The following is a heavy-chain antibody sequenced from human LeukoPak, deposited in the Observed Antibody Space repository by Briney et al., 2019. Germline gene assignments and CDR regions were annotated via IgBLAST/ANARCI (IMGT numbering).Heavy chain of an antibody. J-gene: IGHJ4*02. V-gene: IGHV3-23*01. D-gene: IGHD3-22*01. CDR1: GFTVSSYG. CDR2: ISGSGGST. CDR3: AKDHSPYYYDSSGYYEFDY. Sequence: GGSLRLSCAASGFTVSSYGMSWVSQAAGKGMEWVSAISGSGGSTNYAECVKGRFTISRDNSKNTLYLQITSLRAEDTAVYYCAKDHSPYYYDSSGYYEFDYWGQGTLVTVSS.